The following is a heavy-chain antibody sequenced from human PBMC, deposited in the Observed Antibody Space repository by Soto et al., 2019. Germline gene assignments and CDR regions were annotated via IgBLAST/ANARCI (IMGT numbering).Heavy chain of an antibody. Sequence: SETLSLTCTVSGGSISSYYWSWIRQPPGKGLEWIGYIYYSGSTNYNPSLKSRVTISVDTSKNQFSLKLSSVTAADTAVYYYARDQRGSGDEYYFDYWGQGTLVTVSS. V-gene: IGHV4-59*01. J-gene: IGHJ4*02. D-gene: IGHD3-16*01. CDR2: IYYSGST. CDR3: ARDQRGSGDEYYFDY. CDR1: GGSISSYY.